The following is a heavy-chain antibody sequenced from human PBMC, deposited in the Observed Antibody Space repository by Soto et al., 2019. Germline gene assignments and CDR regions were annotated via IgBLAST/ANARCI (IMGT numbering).Heavy chain of an antibody. D-gene: IGHD6-13*01. V-gene: IGHV3-30-3*01. Sequence: QVQLVESGGGVVQPGRSLRLSCAASGFTFSSYAMHWVRQAPGKGLEWVAVISYDGSNKYYADSVKGRFTISRDNSKNTRDLQMNSLRAEDTAVYYCARDRVERDAFDIWGQGTMVTVSS. CDR1: GFTFSSYA. J-gene: IGHJ3*02. CDR2: ISYDGSNK. CDR3: ARDRVERDAFDI.